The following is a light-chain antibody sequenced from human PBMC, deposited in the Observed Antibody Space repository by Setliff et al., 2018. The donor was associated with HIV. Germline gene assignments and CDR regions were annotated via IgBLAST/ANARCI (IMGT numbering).Light chain of an antibody. CDR3: QSYDSSLSGFVV. CDR1: RSNIGAGYD. Sequence: QSVLTQPPSVSGAPGQRVTISCTGSRSNIGAGYDVHWYQQLPETAPKLLIYGNNTRPSGVPDRFSGSKSGTSASLAITGLQAEDEADYYCQSYDSSLSGFVVFGGGTKVTVL. V-gene: IGLV1-40*01. CDR2: GNN. J-gene: IGLJ2*01.